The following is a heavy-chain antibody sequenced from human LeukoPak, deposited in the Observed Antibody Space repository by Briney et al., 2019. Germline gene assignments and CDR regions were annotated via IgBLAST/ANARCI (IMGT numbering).Heavy chain of an antibody. Sequence: GASVKVSCKASGYTFTDYYIHWVRQAPGQGLEWMGWINPADGGTKFAQNFQVRVTMTSDMSISTAYMELSSLRSDDTAVYYCAREKIGSGYDQDLDYWGQGTMVTASS. J-gene: IGHJ4*02. CDR1: GYTFTDYY. CDR3: AREKIGSGYDQDLDY. CDR2: INPADGGT. D-gene: IGHD5-12*01. V-gene: IGHV1-2*02.